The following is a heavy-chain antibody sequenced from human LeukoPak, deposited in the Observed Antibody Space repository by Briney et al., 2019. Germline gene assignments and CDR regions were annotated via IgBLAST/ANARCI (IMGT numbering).Heavy chain of an antibody. J-gene: IGHJ4*02. Sequence: EASVTVSCKASGYTLTSYGISWVRQAPGQGLEWMGWISAYNGNTNYAQKLQGRVTMTTDTSTSTAYMELRSLRSDDTAVYYCAREEDVVVPAAMPDYWGQRTLVTVSS. V-gene: IGHV1-18*01. CDR3: AREEDVVVPAAMPDY. CDR2: ISAYNGNT. D-gene: IGHD2-2*01. CDR1: GYTLTSYG.